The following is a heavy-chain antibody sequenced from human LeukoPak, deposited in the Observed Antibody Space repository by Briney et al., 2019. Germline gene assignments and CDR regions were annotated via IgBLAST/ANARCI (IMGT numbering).Heavy chain of an antibody. CDR3: ARDRDSSGLRDFDL. Sequence: SETLSLTCTVSGGSISSYYWSWIRQPPGKGLEWIGYIYYSGNTNYNPSLKSRVSISIDTSKNQFSLQLSSVTAADTAVYYCARDRDSSGLRDFDLWGRGTLVTVSA. CDR1: GGSISSYY. CDR2: IYYSGNT. J-gene: IGHJ2*01. D-gene: IGHD3-22*01. V-gene: IGHV4-59*01.